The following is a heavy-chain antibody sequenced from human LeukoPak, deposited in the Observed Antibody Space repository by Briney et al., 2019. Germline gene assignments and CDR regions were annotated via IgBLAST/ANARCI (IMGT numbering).Heavy chain of an antibody. D-gene: IGHD6-13*01. J-gene: IGHJ3*02. CDR1: GFTVSSNY. CDR2: IKRDASEK. V-gene: IGHV3-7*01. Sequence: GGSLRLSCAASGFTVSSNYMSWVRQAPGKGLEWVASIKRDASEKYYVDSVKGRFTISRDNAKNSLYLQMNSLRAEDTAVYSCAREAAGGTKGVSGTFDIWGQGTMVTVSS. CDR3: AREAAGGTKGVSGTFDI.